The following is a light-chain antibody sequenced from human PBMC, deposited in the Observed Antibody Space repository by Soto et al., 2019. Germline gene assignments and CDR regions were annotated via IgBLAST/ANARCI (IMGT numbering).Light chain of an antibody. CDR1: QSVSSSY. CDR3: QQYGSWIT. Sequence: EIVLTQSPGTPSLSPGERATLSCRASQSVSSSYLAWYQQKPGQAPRLLIYGASSRATGIPDRFSGSGSGTDFTLTISRLEPEDFAVFYCQQYGSWITFGQGTRLEIK. V-gene: IGKV3-20*01. J-gene: IGKJ5*01. CDR2: GAS.